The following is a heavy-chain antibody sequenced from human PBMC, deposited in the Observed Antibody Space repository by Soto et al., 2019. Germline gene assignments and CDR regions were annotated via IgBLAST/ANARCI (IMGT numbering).Heavy chain of an antibody. CDR2: IHYSGTT. CDR1: GGSMRNYF. J-gene: IGHJ4*02. CDR3: AAGEASSRNLAPYYLDF. V-gene: IGHV4-59*01. Sequence: PSETLSLTCTVSGGSMRNYFWTWIRQPPGKGLEWIGYIHYSGTTSFFPSYTPSLRSRVTISEDTSKNQFSLKLFSVTTADTAVYFCAAGEASSRNLAPYYLDFWGQGTLVTVSS. D-gene: IGHD6-13*01.